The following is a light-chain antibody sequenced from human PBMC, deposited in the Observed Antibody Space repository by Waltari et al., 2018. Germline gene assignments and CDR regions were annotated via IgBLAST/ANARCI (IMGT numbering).Light chain of an antibody. CDR3: HLYYSRPGT. J-gene: IGKJ1*01. CDR2: WAS. CDR1: QSVLDSSNNNRY. Sequence: DIVMTQSPDSLAVSLGERATINCKSSQSVLDSSNNNRYLAWYQQKPGQPPKLVIYWASTRDSGVPDRFSGSGSGTEFTLTIGSLQAEDVAIYYCHLYYSRPGTFGQGTRVEIK. V-gene: IGKV4-1*01.